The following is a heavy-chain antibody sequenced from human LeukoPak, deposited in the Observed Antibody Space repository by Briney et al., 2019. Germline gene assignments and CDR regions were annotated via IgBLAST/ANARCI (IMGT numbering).Heavy chain of an antibody. CDR3: TSGSGWYSPDY. CDR1: GFTFSGSV. J-gene: IGHJ4*02. V-gene: IGHV3-73*01. D-gene: IGHD6-19*01. CDR2: ITSKPNSYAA. Sequence: GGSLKLSCAASGFTFSGSVMHWVRQASGKGLEWVGRITSKPNSYAAVYAASVNGRFTISSDESKNTAYLQMNSLKTEDTAVYYCTSGSGWYSPDYWGQGTLVTVSS.